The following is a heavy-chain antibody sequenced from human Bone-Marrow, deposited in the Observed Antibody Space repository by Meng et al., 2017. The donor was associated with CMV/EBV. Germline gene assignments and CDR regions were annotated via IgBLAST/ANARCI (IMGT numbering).Heavy chain of an antibody. CDR1: GFTFSSYW. CDR2: MSGGVTST. Sequence: GGSLRLSCAASGFTFSSYWMSWVRQAPGKGLEWVSAMSGGVTSTYYADSVKGRFTISRGNSKNTLYLQMNSLRAEDTAIYYCAKGKASDQWGQGTLVTVSS. CDR3: AKGKASDQ. J-gene: IGHJ4*02. V-gene: IGHV3-23*01.